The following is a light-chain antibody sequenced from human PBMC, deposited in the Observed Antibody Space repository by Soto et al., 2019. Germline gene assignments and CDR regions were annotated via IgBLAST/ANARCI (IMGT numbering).Light chain of an antibody. Sequence: EIVLTQSPATLSLSPGERGTLSCWASQSISSYLAWYQQKPGQAPRLLIYDASNRATGIPARFSGSGSGTDFTLTISSLEPEDSAVYYCQQRSNWPLTFGPGTKVDIK. V-gene: IGKV3-11*01. CDR3: QQRSNWPLT. J-gene: IGKJ3*01. CDR1: QSISSY. CDR2: DAS.